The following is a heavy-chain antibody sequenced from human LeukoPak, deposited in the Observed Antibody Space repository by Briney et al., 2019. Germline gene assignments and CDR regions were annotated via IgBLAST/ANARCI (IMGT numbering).Heavy chain of an antibody. CDR2: ISSSSSYI. J-gene: IGHJ5*02. CDR1: GFTFSNYW. V-gene: IGHV3-21*01. Sequence: GRSLRLSCAASGFTFSNYWMGWVRQAPGKGLEWVSSISSSSSYIYYADSVKGRFTISRDNAKNSLYLQMNSLRAEDTAVYYCAREIVDTAMVSVWFDPWGQGTLVTVSS. D-gene: IGHD5-18*01. CDR3: AREIVDTAMVSVWFDP.